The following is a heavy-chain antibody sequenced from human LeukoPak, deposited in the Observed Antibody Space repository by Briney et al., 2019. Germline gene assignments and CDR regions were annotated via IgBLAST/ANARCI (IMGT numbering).Heavy chain of an antibody. J-gene: IGHJ4*02. CDR1: GGTFSSYA. D-gene: IGHD4-17*01. Sequence: ASVKVSCNASGGTFSSYAINWVRQATGQGLEWMGWMNPNSGNTGYAQKFQGRVTITRNTSISTAYMELSSLRSEDTAVYYCARSDYGDSFDYWGQGTLVTVSS. CDR3: ARSDYGDSFDY. V-gene: IGHV1-8*03. CDR2: MNPNSGNT.